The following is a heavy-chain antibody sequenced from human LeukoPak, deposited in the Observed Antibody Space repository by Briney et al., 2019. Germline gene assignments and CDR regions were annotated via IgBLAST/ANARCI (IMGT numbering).Heavy chain of an antibody. D-gene: IGHD5-12*01. CDR2: IYTSGST. CDR1: GGSISSYY. CDR3: ARDRKSYVDIVATRSGGFDY. Sequence: SETLSLTCTVSGGSISSYYWSWIRQTAGKGLEWIGRIYTSGSTTYNPSLKSRVTMSVDTSKNQFSLKLSSVTAADTAVYYCARDRKSYVDIVATRSGGFDYWGQGTVVTVSS. J-gene: IGHJ4*02. V-gene: IGHV4-4*07.